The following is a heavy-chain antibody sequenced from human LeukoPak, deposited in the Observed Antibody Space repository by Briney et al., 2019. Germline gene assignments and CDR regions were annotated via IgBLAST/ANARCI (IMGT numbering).Heavy chain of an antibody. D-gene: IGHD3-10*01. Sequence: GRSLKLSCAASGFTFSRFGMHWVRQAPGKGLEWVAVIWYDGSNKYYADSVKGRFTISRDNSKNTLYLQMNSLRAEDTAVYYCAGNYGPYYFDYWGQGTLVTVSS. CDR2: IWYDGSNK. J-gene: IGHJ4*02. V-gene: IGHV3-33*08. CDR3: AGNYGPYYFDY. CDR1: GFTFSRFG.